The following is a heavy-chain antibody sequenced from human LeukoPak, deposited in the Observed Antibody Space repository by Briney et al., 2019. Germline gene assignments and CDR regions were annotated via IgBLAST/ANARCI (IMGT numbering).Heavy chain of an antibody. V-gene: IGHV3-23*01. CDR1: GFIFSTYN. CDR2: ISFRGGST. D-gene: IGHD3-9*01. CDR3: AKRYFDWLLSDDAFDI. J-gene: IGHJ3*02. Sequence: GGSLRLSCATSGFIFSTYNMNWVRQAPGKGLDWVSIISFRGGSTYYADSVKGRFTISRDNSKNTLYLQMNSLRAEDTAVYYCAKRYFDWLLSDDAFDIWGQGTMVTVSS.